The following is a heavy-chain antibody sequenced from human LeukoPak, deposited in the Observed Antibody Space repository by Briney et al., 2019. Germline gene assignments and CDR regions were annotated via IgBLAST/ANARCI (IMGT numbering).Heavy chain of an antibody. CDR1: GFTFSSYG. CDR3: ARGPHYDFWSGSLDY. Sequence: GRSLRLSCAASGFTFSSYGIHWVRQAPGKGLEWVAVIWYDGSKKYYADSVKGRFTISRDDSKNTLYLQMNSLRAEDTAVYYCARGPHYDFWSGSLDYWGQGTLVTVSS. V-gene: IGHV3-33*01. D-gene: IGHD3-3*01. CDR2: IWYDGSKK. J-gene: IGHJ4*02.